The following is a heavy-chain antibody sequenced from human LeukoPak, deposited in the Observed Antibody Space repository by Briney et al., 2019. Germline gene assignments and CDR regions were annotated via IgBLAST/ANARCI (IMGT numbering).Heavy chain of an antibody. CDR3: ARHRQLWFTGKNWFDP. D-gene: IGHD5-18*01. J-gene: IGHJ5*02. Sequence: SETLSLTCTVSGGSISSNLYFWTWIRQPPGKELECIGTMYYTGSTYYSPSLKSRVTISVDTSKNQFSLKLSSVTAADTAVYYCARHRQLWFTGKNWFDPWGQGTLVTVSS. V-gene: IGHV4-39*01. CDR1: GGSISSNLYF. CDR2: MYYTGST.